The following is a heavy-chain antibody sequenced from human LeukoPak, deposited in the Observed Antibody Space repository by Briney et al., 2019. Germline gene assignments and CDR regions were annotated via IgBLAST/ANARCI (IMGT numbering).Heavy chain of an antibody. CDR1: GFTFSSYS. CDR2: ISSSSSYI. Sequence: PGGSLRLSCAASGFTFSSYSMNWVRQAPGKGLKWVSSISSSSSYIYYADSVKGRFTISRDNAKNSLYLQMNSLRAEDTAVYYCARDGTLHLGYDYVGSIDYWGQGTLVTVSS. D-gene: IGHD3-16*01. V-gene: IGHV3-21*01. CDR3: ARDGTLHLGYDYVGSIDY. J-gene: IGHJ4*02.